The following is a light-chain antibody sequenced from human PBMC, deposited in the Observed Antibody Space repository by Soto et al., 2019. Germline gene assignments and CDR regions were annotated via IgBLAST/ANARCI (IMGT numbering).Light chain of an antibody. Sequence: IVMTHSPATLSVSPGERATLSCRASQSVSSNLAWYQQKPGQAPRLLIYGASSRATGIPVRFSGSGSGTEFTLTISSLQAEDVAIYYCQQYYNTPLTFGGGTKVDIK. CDR1: QSVSSN. V-gene: IGKV3-15*01. CDR3: QQYYNTPLT. CDR2: GAS. J-gene: IGKJ4*01.